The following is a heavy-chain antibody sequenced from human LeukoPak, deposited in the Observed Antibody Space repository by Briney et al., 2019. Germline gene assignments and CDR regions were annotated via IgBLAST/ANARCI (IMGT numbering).Heavy chain of an antibody. CDR2: INHSGST. V-gene: IGHV4-34*01. D-gene: IGHD6-19*01. Sequence: SETLSLTCAVYGGSFSGYYWSWIRQPPGKGLEWIGEINHSGSTNYNPSLKSRVTISVDTSKNQFSLKLSSVTAADTAVYYCARVPHSSGFDYWGQGTLVTVSS. J-gene: IGHJ4*02. CDR3: ARVPHSSGFDY. CDR1: GGSFSGYY.